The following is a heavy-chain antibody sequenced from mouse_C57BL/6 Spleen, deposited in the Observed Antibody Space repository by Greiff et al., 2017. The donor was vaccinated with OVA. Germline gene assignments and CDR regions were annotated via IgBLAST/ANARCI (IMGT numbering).Heavy chain of an antibody. CDR1: GFTFSNYW. V-gene: IGHV6-3*01. CDR2: IRLKSDNYAT. J-gene: IGHJ4*01. D-gene: IGHD1-1*01. CDR3: TAYGYYAMDY. Sequence: EVKLMESGGGLVQPGGSMKLSCVASGFTFSNYWMNWVRQSPEKGLEWVAQIRLKSDNYATHYAESVKGRFTISRDDSKSSVYLQMNNLRAEDTGIYYCTAYGYYAMDYWGQGTSVTVSS.